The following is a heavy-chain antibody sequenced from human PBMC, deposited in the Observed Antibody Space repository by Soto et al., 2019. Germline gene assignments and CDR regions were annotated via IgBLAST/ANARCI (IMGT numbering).Heavy chain of an antibody. D-gene: IGHD2-2*01. CDR3: ARLYCSAASCYSVGAFDI. CDR2: IWFDGSDK. V-gene: IGHV3-33*01. Sequence: QVQLVESGGGVVQPGRSLRLSCAASGFTFSTYGMHWVRQAPGKGLEWVALIWFDGSDKYNTESVKGRFTISRDNSRSTVDLQMNSLRAEDTAVYYCARLYCSAASCYSVGAFDIRGQGTMVTVTS. CDR1: GFTFSTYG. J-gene: IGHJ3*02.